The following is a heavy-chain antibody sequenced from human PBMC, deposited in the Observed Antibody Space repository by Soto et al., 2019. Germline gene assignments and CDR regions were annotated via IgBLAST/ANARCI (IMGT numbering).Heavy chain of an antibody. Sequence: PGGSLRLSCAASGFTFSSYSMNWVRQAPGKGLEWVSYISSSSSTIYYADSVKGRFTISRDNAKNSLYLQMNSLRAEDTAAYYCARQYYDFWSGDYYFDYWGQGTLVTVSS. CDR2: ISSSSSTI. D-gene: IGHD3-3*01. CDR1: GFTFSSYS. CDR3: ARQYYDFWSGDYYFDY. J-gene: IGHJ4*02. V-gene: IGHV3-48*04.